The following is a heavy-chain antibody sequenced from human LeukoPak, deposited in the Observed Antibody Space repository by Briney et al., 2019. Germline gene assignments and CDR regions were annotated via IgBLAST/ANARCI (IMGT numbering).Heavy chain of an antibody. V-gene: IGHV1-18*01. CDR1: GYTFTSYG. J-gene: IGHJ4*02. CDR2: ISAYNGNT. CDR3: ARDLYGDWIDY. D-gene: IGHD4-17*01. Sequence: ASVTVSCKASGYTFTSYGISWVRQAPGQGLEWMGWISAYNGNTNYAQKFQGRVTMTTDTSTSTAYMELRSLRSDDTAVYYCARDLYGDWIDYWGQGTLVTVSS.